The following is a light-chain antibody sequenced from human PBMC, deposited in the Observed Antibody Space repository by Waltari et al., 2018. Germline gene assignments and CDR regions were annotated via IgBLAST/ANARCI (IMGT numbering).Light chain of an antibody. J-gene: IGKJ4*01. V-gene: IGKV3-15*01. Sequence: EIVMTQSPATLSVSPGERATLSCRASESVSSKLAWCQQRAGQAPRLLIYGASTRATGIPARFSGSWSATEFTLTISSLQSEDFAVYFCQHYNNLPLTFGGGTKVEIK. CDR3: QHYNNLPLT. CDR2: GAS. CDR1: ESVSSK.